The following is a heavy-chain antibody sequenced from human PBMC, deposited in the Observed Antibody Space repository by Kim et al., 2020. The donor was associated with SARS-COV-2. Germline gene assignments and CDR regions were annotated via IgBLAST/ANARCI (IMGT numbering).Heavy chain of an antibody. CDR1: GFTFSGSA. Sequence: GGSLRLSCAASGFTFSGSAMHWVRQASGKGLEWVGRIRSKANSYATAYAASVKGRFTISRDDSKNTAYLQMNSLKTEDTAVYYCTRPYCSGGSCYARPYGMDVWGQGTTVTVSS. CDR3: TRPYCSGGSCYARPYGMDV. D-gene: IGHD2-15*01. CDR2: IRSKANSYAT. J-gene: IGHJ6*02. V-gene: IGHV3-73*01.